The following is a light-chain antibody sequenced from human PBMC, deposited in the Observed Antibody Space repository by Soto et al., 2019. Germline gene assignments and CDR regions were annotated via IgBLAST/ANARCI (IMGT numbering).Light chain of an antibody. J-gene: IGKJ1*01. Sequence: DIQMTQSPSTLSASVGDRVTITCRASQSISSWLAWYQQKPGKAPKLLIYDASSLEGGGPSRFSGSGSGTEFHLSICSLQPDDFASFCCQQYNSYSWTLGQGTKVEIK. CDR1: QSISSW. CDR2: DAS. CDR3: QQYNSYSWT. V-gene: IGKV1-5*01.